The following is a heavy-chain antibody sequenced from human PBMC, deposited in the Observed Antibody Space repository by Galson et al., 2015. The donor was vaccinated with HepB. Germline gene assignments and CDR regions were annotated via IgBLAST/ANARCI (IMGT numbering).Heavy chain of an antibody. CDR3: ARDGRLRFLEWQDDAFDI. CDR1: GGSISSGDYY. CDR2: IYYSGST. J-gene: IGHJ3*02. Sequence: TLSLTCTVSGGSISSGDYYWSWIRQPPGKGLEWIGYIYYSGSTYYNLSLKSRVTISVDTSKNQFSLKLSSVTAADTAVYYCARDGRLRFLEWQDDAFDIWGQGTMVTVSS. V-gene: IGHV4-30-4*01. D-gene: IGHD3-3*01.